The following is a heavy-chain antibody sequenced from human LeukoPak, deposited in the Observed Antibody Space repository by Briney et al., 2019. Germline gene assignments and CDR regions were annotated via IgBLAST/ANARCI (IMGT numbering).Heavy chain of an antibody. CDR1: GYTFTGYY. CDR3: ARMANRLNWFDP. D-gene: IGHD1-14*01. J-gene: IGHJ5*02. V-gene: IGHV1-2*02. Sequence: ASVKVSCKASGYTFTGYYMHWVRQAPGQGLEWMGWINPNSGGTNYAQKFQGRVTMTRDTSISTAYMELSRLKSDDTAVYYCARMANRLNWFDPWGQGTLVTVSS. CDR2: INPNSGGT.